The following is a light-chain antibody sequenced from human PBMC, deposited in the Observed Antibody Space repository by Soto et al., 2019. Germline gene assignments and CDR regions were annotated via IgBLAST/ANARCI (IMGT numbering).Light chain of an antibody. CDR3: QQYGPSPPYT. Sequence: EIVMTQSPATLSVSPGERATLSCRASQSVSSNLAWYQQKPGQAPRLLIYGASTRATGIPARFSGSGSGTEFTLTISSLQSEDFAVYYCQQYGPSPPYTFGQGTKLEIK. J-gene: IGKJ2*01. CDR1: QSVSSN. V-gene: IGKV3-15*01. CDR2: GAS.